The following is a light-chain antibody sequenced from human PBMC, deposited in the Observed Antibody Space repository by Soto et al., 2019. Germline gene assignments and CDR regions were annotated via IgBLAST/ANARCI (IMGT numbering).Light chain of an antibody. CDR3: QSYDISLSVSVV. Sequence: QAVVTQPPSVSGAPGQGVTISCTGSSSNIGAGYDVQWYQQLPGAAPRLLIFGNTNRPSGVPDRFSGSRSGTSASLAISGLQAEDEADYYCQSYDISLSVSVVFGGGTKVTVL. CDR2: GNT. CDR1: SSNIGAGYD. V-gene: IGLV1-40*01. J-gene: IGLJ2*01.